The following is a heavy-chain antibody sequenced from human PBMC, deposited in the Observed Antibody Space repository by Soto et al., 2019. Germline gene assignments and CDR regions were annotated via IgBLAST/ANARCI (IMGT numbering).Heavy chain of an antibody. CDR1: GFAFSSYA. Sequence: PGGSLRLSCVASGFAFSSYAMRWVRQAPGKGLEWVSSISGSGDYTYYADSVKGRFTISRDNSKNTLFVQMNSLRAEDTAVYYCAKDWGFFSWTYFTPSVMYFCGQGSSVPGSS. J-gene: IGHJ6*02. CDR3: AKDWGFFSWTYFTPSVMYF. V-gene: IGHV3-23*01. CDR2: ISGSGDYT. D-gene: IGHD3-10*01.